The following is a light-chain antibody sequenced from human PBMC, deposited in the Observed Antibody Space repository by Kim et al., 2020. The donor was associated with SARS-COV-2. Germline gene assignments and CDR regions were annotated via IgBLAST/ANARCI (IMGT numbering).Light chain of an antibody. V-gene: IGKV1-5*03. Sequence: DIQMTQSPSTLSASVGDRVTITCRASQSISSWLAWYQQKPGKAPKLLIYKASSLESGVPSRFSGSGSGTEFTLTISSLQPDDFATYYCQQYNSYGTFGLGTKVDIK. CDR2: KAS. CDR1: QSISSW. CDR3: QQYNSYGT. J-gene: IGKJ1*01.